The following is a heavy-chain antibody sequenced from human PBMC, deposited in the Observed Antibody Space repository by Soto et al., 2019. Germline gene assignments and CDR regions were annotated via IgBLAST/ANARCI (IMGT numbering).Heavy chain of an antibody. CDR2: INPGNRIT. J-gene: IGHJ6*02. CDR3: ARDPYYYDFWAGSYYFHGMDV. V-gene: IGHV1-46*01. D-gene: IGHD3-22*01. Sequence: ASVKVSCKTSGFPFTNYFVHWVRPAPGPGLEWMGAINPGNRITNYAQKFQGRVAMTRDTSTNTVYLELSSLRSEDTAVYSCARDPYYYDFWAGSYYFHGMDVWGQGTPVTVSS. CDR1: GFPFTNYF.